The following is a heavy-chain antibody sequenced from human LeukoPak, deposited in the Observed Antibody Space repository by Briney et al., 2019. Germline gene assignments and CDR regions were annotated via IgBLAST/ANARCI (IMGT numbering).Heavy chain of an antibody. CDR3: ARLAYDYVWGSPPYYFDY. CDR1: GGSISSSNW. CDR2: IYHSGST. D-gene: IGHD3-16*01. V-gene: IGHV4-4*02. Sequence: SGTLSLTCAVSGGSISSSNWWSWVRQPPGKGLEWIGEIYHSGSTNYNPSLKSRVTISVDKSKNQFSLKLSSVTAADTAVYYCARLAYDYVWGSPPYYFDYWGRGTLVTVSS. J-gene: IGHJ4*02.